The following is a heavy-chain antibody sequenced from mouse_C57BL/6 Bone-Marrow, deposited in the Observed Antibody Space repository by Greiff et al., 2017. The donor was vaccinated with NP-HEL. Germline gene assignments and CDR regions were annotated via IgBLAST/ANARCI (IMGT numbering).Heavy chain of an antibody. CDR1: GFSFNTYA. CDR2: IRSKSNNYAT. V-gene: IGHV10-1*01. CDR3: ITTVVDAMDY. Sequence: EVKLMESGGGLVQPKGSLKLSCAASGFSFNTYAMNWVRQAPGKGLEWVARIRSKSNNYATYYADSVKERFTISRDDSESMLYLQMNNLKTEDTAMYYCITTVVDAMDYWGQGTSVTVSS. D-gene: IGHD1-1*01. J-gene: IGHJ4*01.